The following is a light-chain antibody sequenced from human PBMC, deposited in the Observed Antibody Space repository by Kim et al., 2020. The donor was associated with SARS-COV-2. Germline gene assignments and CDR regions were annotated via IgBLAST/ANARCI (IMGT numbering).Light chain of an antibody. CDR1: HSVGNN. J-gene: IGKJ2*01. Sequence: LPVSVGERSTLCCRASHSVGNNLACYQQKPGQFPRLLISGASTRATDIPARFSGSGFGTDFTLTISGLQSEDFAVYFCQQYKNWYTFGQGTKLE. CDR3: QQYKNWYT. CDR2: GAS. V-gene: IGKV3D-15*01.